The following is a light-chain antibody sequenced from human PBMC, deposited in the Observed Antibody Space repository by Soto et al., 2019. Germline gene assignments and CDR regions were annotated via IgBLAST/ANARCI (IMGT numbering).Light chain of an antibody. CDR2: AAS. Sequence: DIQMTQSPSSLSASVGDRVTITCRASQGISAFLAWFQQKPGQAPKRLIHAASSLESGVPSRFSGSGSGTEFFLTISSLQPEDSATYYCLQHNTFPFTFGPGTKMEIK. J-gene: IGKJ3*01. V-gene: IGKV1-17*01. CDR3: LQHNTFPFT. CDR1: QGISAF.